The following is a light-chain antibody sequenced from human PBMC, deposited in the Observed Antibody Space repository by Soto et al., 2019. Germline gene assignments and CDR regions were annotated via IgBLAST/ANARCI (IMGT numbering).Light chain of an antibody. J-gene: IGKJ1*01. Sequence: DLQLTQSPSSLSASVGDRVTITCRASQSIGVYLNWYQQKPGKAPNLLIYAASSLQSGVPSRFSGSGSGTDFTLTISSLHADDFATYYCHQSYSTPRTFGQGTKVEIK. CDR3: HQSYSTPRT. V-gene: IGKV1-39*01. CDR1: QSIGVY. CDR2: AAS.